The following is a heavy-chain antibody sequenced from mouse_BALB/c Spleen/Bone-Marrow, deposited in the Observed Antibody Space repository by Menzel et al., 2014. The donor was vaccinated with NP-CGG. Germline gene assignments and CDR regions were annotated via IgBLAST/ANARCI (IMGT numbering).Heavy chain of an antibody. CDR2: INPYNGDT. J-gene: IGHJ3*01. CDR1: GYSFTGFF. CDR3: ARIYDYDAWFAY. V-gene: IGHV1-20*02. Sequence: VQLQQSGPEPVKPGASVKISCKASGYSFTGFFLNWVMQSRGKSLEWIGRINPYNGDTFYNPKFEGKATLTVDKSSSTAHMELRSLASEDSAVYYCARIYDYDAWFAYWGQGTLVTVSA. D-gene: IGHD2-4*01.